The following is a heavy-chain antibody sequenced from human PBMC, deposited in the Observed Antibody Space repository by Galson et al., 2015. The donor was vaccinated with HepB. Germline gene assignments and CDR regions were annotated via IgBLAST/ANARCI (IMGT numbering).Heavy chain of an antibody. D-gene: IGHD3-10*01. V-gene: IGHV5-51*01. J-gene: IGHJ4*02. CDR3: TRPMIRGAVILRDY. Sequence: QSGAEVKKPGESLKISCKGSGYNFSKYWIGWVRQMPGKGLEWMGIIYPGDSDTRYSPSFQGQVTFSADKSISTAYLQWSSLEVSDTAMYYCTRPMIRGAVILRDYWGQGTLITVSS. CDR2: IYPGDSDT. CDR1: GYNFSKYW.